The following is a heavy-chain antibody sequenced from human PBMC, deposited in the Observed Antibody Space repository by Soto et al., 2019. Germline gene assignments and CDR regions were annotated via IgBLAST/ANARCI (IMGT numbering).Heavy chain of an antibody. CDR3: TTDVSSGWDDAFDI. Sequence: GGFLGLSRAASGFPFSNALVSWVRQAPGEGVEWVGRIKSKTDGGTTDYAAPVKGRFTISRDDSKNTLYLQMNSLKTEDTAVYYCTTDVSSGWDDAFDIWGQGTMVTVS. CDR1: GFPFSNAL. V-gene: IGHV3-15*01. J-gene: IGHJ3*02. CDR2: IKSKTDGGTT. D-gene: IGHD6-19*01.